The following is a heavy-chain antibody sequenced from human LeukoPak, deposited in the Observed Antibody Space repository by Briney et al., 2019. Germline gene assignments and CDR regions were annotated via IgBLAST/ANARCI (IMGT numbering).Heavy chain of an antibody. D-gene: IGHD6-6*01. CDR1: GGTFSSYA. CDR3: ARGIAYSSSSARGYNYYFYGMAV. J-gene: IGHJ6*01. Sequence: SVKVSCKASGGTFSSYAISWVRKAPGQGLESMGRIIPIVGIANYAQQFQGRVTINADKSTSTAYMELSRMRSEDTAVYYCARGIAYSSSSARGYNYYFYGMAVWGQGSTVTVS. CDR2: IIPIVGIA. V-gene: IGHV1-69*04.